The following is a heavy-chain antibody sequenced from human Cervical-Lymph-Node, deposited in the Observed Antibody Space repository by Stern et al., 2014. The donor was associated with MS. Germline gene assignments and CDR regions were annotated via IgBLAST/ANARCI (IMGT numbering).Heavy chain of an antibody. CDR2: ISRSSSYI. J-gene: IGHJ4*02. CDR3: ARVPTTVTGYDY. CDR1: GFTFSSYS. D-gene: IGHD4-11*01. Sequence: EVQLVESGGGLVKPGGPLGLSCAASGFTFSSYSMNWVPQAPGKGLEWVSSISRSSSYIYYADSVKGRFTISRDNAKNSLYLQMNSLRAEDTAVYYCARVPTTVTGYDYWGQGTLVTVSS. V-gene: IGHV3-21*01.